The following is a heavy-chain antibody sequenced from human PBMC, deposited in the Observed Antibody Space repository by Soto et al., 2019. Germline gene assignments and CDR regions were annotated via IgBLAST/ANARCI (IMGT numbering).Heavy chain of an antibody. Sequence: GGSLRLSCAASGCTFISYAMSWVRQAPGKGLEWVSAISGSGGSTYYADSVKGRFAVSRDDSKNIVYLQMNSVKIEDTGVYYCTTDSRTTMPEVRFDYWGHGTLVTVSS. CDR3: TTDSRTTMPEVRFDY. D-gene: IGHD3-10*01. V-gene: IGHV3-23*01. CDR1: GCTFISYA. CDR2: ISGSGGST. J-gene: IGHJ4*01.